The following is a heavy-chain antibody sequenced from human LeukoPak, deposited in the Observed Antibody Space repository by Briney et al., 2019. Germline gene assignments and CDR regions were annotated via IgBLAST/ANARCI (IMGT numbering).Heavy chain of an antibody. CDR1: GFTFSDYY. CDR2: ISSSGSTI. CDR3: AKPLEWETPQTALDY. J-gene: IGHJ4*02. Sequence: PGGSLRLSCAASGFTFSDYYMSWIRQAPGKGLEWVSYISSSGSTIYYADSVKGRFTISRDNSKNTLYLQMNSLRAEDTAVYYCAKPLEWETPQTALDYWGQGTLVTVSS. D-gene: IGHD1-26*01. V-gene: IGHV3-11*01.